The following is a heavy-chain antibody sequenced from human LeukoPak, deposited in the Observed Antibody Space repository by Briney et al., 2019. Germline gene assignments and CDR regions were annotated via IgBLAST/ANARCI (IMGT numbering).Heavy chain of an antibody. J-gene: IGHJ5*02. Sequence: GESLKISCKGSGYSFTSYWISWVRQMPGKGLEWMGIIYPGDSDTRYSPSFQGQVTISADKSISTAYLQWSSLKASDTAMYYCARSRYSGNDLGLGGEWFDPWGQGTLVTVSS. CDR2: IYPGDSDT. CDR3: ARSRYSGNDLGLGGEWFDP. CDR1: GYSFTSYW. V-gene: IGHV5-51*01. D-gene: IGHD5-12*01.